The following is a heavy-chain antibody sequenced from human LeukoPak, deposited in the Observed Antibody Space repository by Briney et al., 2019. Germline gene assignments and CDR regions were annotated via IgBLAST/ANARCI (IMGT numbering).Heavy chain of an antibody. CDR3: ARLRSLLWFGELND. Sequence: KPSETLSLTCTVSGGSISSSSYYWGWIRQPPGKGLEWIGSIYYSGSTYYNPSLKSRVTISVDTSKNQFSLKLSSVTAADTAVYYCARLRSLLWFGELNDWGQGTPVTVSS. CDR1: GGSISSSSYY. J-gene: IGHJ4*02. D-gene: IGHD3-10*01. V-gene: IGHV4-39*01. CDR2: IYYSGST.